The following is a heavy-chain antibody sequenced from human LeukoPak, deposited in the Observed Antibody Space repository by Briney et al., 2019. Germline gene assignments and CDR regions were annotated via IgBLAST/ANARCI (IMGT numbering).Heavy chain of an antibody. Sequence: SETLSLTCTVSGGSISSSSYYWGWIRQPPGKGLEWIGSIYYGGSSYHNPSLKSRVSISVDTSNNQFSLKVNSVTAADTAVYYCARDAGHQLSRRNYYAMDVWGQGTTVTVSS. D-gene: IGHD2-2*01. CDR3: ARDAGHQLSRRNYYAMDV. CDR2: IYYGGSS. J-gene: IGHJ6*02. CDR1: GGSISSSSYY. V-gene: IGHV4-39*07.